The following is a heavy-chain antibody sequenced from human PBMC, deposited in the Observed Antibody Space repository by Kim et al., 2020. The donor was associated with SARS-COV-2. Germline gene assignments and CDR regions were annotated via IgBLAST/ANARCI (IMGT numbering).Heavy chain of an antibody. CDR2: ISSSGSTI. CDR1: GFTFSSYE. V-gene: IGHV3-48*03. D-gene: IGHD3-10*01. CDR3: AGEGSSKNYYYYYGMDV. Sequence: GGSLRLSCAASGFTFSSYEMNWVRQAPGKGLEWVSYISSSGSTIYYADSVKGRFTISRDNAKNSLYLQMNSLRAEDTAVYYCAGEGSSKNYYYYYGMDVWGQGTTVTVSS. J-gene: IGHJ6*02.